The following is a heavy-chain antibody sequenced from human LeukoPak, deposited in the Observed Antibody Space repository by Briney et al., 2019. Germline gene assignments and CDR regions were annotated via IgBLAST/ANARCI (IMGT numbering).Heavy chain of an antibody. CDR2: INEDGSEK. CDR1: AFTFSRYW. J-gene: IGHJ4*02. CDR3: ARDNYDSSGPSYFDY. Sequence: PGGSLRLSCAASAFTFSRYWTTWVRQAPGKGLEWVANINEDGSEKYYLDSVRGRFTISRDNARNSLYLQMNSLRAEDTAVYYCARDNYDSSGPSYFDYWGQGTLVTVSS. V-gene: IGHV3-7*01. D-gene: IGHD3-22*01.